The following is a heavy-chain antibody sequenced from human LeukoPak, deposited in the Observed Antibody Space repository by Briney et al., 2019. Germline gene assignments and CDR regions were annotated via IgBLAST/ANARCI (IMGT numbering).Heavy chain of an antibody. Sequence: PETLSLTCTVSGGSISSYYWSWIRQPPGKGLEWIGYIYYSGSTNYNPSLKSRVTISVDTSKNQFSLKLSSVTAADTAVYYCARGIVGTYYYYGMDVWGQGTTVTVSS. J-gene: IGHJ6*02. CDR1: GGSISSYY. CDR3: ARGIVGTYYYYGMDV. CDR2: IYYSGST. D-gene: IGHD1-1*01. V-gene: IGHV4-59*01.